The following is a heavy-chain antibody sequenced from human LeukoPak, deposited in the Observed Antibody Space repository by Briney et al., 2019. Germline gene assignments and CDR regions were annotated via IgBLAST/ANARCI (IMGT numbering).Heavy chain of an antibody. D-gene: IGHD5-18*01. V-gene: IGHV4-61*02. CDR2: ISSSGST. J-gene: IGHJ4*02. CDR1: GDSISSGDYY. Sequence: SQTLSLTCTVSGDSISSGDYYWSWIRQPAGKGLEWIGRISSSGSTNYNPSLKSRVTISVDTSKNQFSLKLSSVTAAGTSLYYCAQLRYYYFDYWGREPWSPSPQ. CDR3: AQLRYYYFDY.